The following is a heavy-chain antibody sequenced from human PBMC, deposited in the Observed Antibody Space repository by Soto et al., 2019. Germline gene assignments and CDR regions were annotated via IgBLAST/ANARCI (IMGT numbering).Heavy chain of an antibody. D-gene: IGHD6-13*01. J-gene: IGHJ4*02. CDR2: ISSNGGST. CDR1: GFTFSSYA. Sequence: EVQLVESGGCLVQPGGSLRLSCSASGFTFSSYAMHWVRQAPGKGLEYVSGISSNGGSTYYADSVKGRFTISRDNSKNTLYLQMSSLRAEDTAVYYCVKNRGSWYGPSDYWGQGTLVTVSS. V-gene: IGHV3-64D*06. CDR3: VKNRGSWYGPSDY.